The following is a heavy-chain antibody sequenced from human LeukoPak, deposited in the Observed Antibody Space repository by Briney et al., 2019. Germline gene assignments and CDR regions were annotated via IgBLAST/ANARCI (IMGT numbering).Heavy chain of an antibody. D-gene: IGHD3-22*01. Sequence: GGSLRLSCAASGFTVSSNYMSWVRQAPGKGLEWVSVIYSGGSTYYADSVKCRFTISRDNSKNALYLQMNSLRAEDTAVYYCARDRGSGYYDYWGQGTLVTVS. J-gene: IGHJ4*02. V-gene: IGHV3-53*01. CDR3: ARDRGSGYYDY. CDR2: IYSGGST. CDR1: GFTVSSNY.